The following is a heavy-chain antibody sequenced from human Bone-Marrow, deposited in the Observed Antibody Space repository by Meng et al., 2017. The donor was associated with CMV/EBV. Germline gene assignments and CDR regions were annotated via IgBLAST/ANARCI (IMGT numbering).Heavy chain of an antibody. J-gene: IGHJ4*02. CDR3: ATHGIIRRYCSSNSCYTGNVVDY. Sequence: ASVKVSCKASGYTFTSYYMHWVRQAPGQGLEWMGIINPSGGSTSYAQKFQGRVTMTRDTSTSTAYMELSSLRSEDTAVYYCATHGIIRRYCSSNSCYTGNVVDYWGQGTLVTVSS. D-gene: IGHD2-2*02. V-gene: IGHV1-46*01. CDR2: INPSGGST. CDR1: GYTFTSYY.